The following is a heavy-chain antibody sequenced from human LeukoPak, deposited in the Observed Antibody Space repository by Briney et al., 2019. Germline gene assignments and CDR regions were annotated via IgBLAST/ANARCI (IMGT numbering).Heavy chain of an antibody. V-gene: IGHV3-11*04. J-gene: IGHJ4*02. CDR1: GFTFSDYY. Sequence: GGSLRLSCAASGFTFSDYYMSWIRQAPGKGLEWVSYISSSGSTIYYADSVKGRFTISRDNAKNSLYLQMNSLRAEDTAVYYCARDLNLGGVGIVVVTAEPASDYWGQGTLVTVSS. CDR2: ISSSGSTI. CDR3: ARDLNLGGVGIVVVTAEPASDY. D-gene: IGHD2-21*02.